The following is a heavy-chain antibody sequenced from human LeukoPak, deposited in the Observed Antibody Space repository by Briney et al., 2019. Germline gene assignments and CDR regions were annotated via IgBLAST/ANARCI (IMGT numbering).Heavy chain of an antibody. CDR2: IYYSVNT. CDR1: GGSVSTNSYY. Sequence: PSETLSLTCTVSGGSVSTNSYYWGWIRQPPGKGLEWIGSIYYSVNTYYNPSLKSRVTISVDTSKNQFSLKLSSVTAADTAVYYCLWDSSAYYVFDYWGQGTLVTVSS. CDR3: LWDSSAYYVFDY. J-gene: IGHJ4*02. V-gene: IGHV4-39*01. D-gene: IGHD3-22*01.